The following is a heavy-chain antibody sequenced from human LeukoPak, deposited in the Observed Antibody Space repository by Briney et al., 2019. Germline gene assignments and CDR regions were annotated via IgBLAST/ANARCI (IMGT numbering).Heavy chain of an antibody. CDR1: GGSISSGDYY. V-gene: IGHV4-30-4*08. J-gene: IGHJ6*03. CDR2: IYYSGST. D-gene: IGHD2-15*01. Sequence: NPSQTLSLTCTVPGGSISSGDYYWSWIRQPPGKGLEWIGYIYYSGSTYYNLSLKSRVTISVDTSKNQFSLKLSSVTAADTAVYYCARVTVVANLYYMDVWGKGTTVTVSS. CDR3: ARVTVVANLYYMDV.